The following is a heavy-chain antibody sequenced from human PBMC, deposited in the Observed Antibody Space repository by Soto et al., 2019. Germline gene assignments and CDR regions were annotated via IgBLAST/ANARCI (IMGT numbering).Heavy chain of an antibody. CDR2: IYHSGST. Sequence: QVQLQESGPGLVKPSQTLSLTCTVSGGSIRRSDYYWSWVRQFPGRGLEWIGYIYHSGSTFYNPSPMSRGVISVDATRNQFSLSLTSVTAATTAVYYCAIVVALIRSVGDFDSWGQGIRVTVTS. J-gene: IGHJ4*02. D-gene: IGHD2-15*01. CDR3: AIVVALIRSVGDFDS. V-gene: IGHV4-30-4*01. CDR1: GGSIRRSDYY.